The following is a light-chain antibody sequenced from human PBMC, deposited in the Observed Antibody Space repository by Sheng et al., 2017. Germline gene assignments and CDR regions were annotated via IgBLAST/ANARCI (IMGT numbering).Light chain of an antibody. J-gene: IGKJ1*01. CDR2: GAS. Sequence: EIVMTQSPATLSVSPGERATLSCRASQSVSGNLAWYQQKPGQPPRLLIHGASTRATGVPARFSGSGSGTDFTLTISSLQSEDFAVYFCQQYNNWPPWTFGQGTEGGNQ. CDR3: QQYNNWPPWT. V-gene: IGKV3-15*01. CDR1: QSVSGN.